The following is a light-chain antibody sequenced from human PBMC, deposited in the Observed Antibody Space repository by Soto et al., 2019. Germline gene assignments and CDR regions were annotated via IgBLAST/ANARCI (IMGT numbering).Light chain of an antibody. CDR3: SSYTSSNPYL. CDR1: SSDVGGYNY. J-gene: IGLJ1*01. CDR2: EFS. V-gene: IGLV2-14*01. Sequence: QSALTQPASVSGSPGQSITISCTGTSSDVGGYNYVSWYQQQPGKAPKLMIYEFSNRPSGVSNRFSGSKSGNTASLTISGLQAEDEADYYSSSYTSSNPYLFGTGTKRTV.